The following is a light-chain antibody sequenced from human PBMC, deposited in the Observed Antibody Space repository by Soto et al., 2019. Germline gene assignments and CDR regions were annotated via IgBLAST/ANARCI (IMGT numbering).Light chain of an antibody. CDR2: WAS. J-gene: IGKJ2*01. CDR3: QQYLSPPYT. CDR1: QSVSYTSNSKNY. Sequence: DIVMTQSPDSLAVSLGERATINCKSSQSVSYTSNSKNYLSWYQQKPGQPPKLLFYWASTRESGVPDRFSGSGSGTDFTLTINSLRAEDVAVYYCQQYLSPPYTFGQGTKLEIK. V-gene: IGKV4-1*01.